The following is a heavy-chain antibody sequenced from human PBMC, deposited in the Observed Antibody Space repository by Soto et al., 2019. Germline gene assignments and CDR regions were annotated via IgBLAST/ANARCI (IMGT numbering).Heavy chain of an antibody. V-gene: IGHV3-23*01. Sequence: GGSLRLSCAASGFTFSSYAMSWVRQAPGKGLEWVSAISGSGGSTYYADSVKGRFTISRDNSKNTPYLQMNSLRAEDTAVYYCAKTGTDFGVVSPVPEFDYWGQGTLVTVSS. CDR2: ISGSGGST. J-gene: IGHJ4*02. CDR3: AKTGTDFGVVSPVPEFDY. CDR1: GFTFSSYA. D-gene: IGHD3-3*01.